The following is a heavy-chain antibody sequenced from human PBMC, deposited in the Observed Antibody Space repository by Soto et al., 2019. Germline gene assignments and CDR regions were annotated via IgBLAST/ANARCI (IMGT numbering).Heavy chain of an antibody. Sequence: EVQLLESGGDLIQPGGSLRLSCAASGFTFNIYAMTWVRQAPGKGLEWVSAISRYGDITYYADSVEGRFSISRDKSKNTLYLQMNSLRADDTAVYYCAKDRYLDHDSRGYLFDNWGQGTLVTVSS. J-gene: IGHJ4*02. D-gene: IGHD3-22*01. CDR3: AKDRYLDHDSRGYLFDN. CDR1: GFTFNIYA. CDR2: ISRYGDIT. V-gene: IGHV3-23*01.